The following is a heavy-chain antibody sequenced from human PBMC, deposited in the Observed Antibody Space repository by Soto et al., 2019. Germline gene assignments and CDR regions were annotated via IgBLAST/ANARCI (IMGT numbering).Heavy chain of an antibody. J-gene: IGHJ4*02. CDR2: ISSSSSTI. V-gene: IGHV3-48*02. CDR3: ARDLKDIYGSGSYYNRYYFDY. Sequence: GGSLRLSCAASGFTFSSYSMNWVRQAPGKGLEWVSYISSSSSTIYYADSVKGRFTISRDNAKNSLYLQMNSLRDEDTAVYYCARDLKDIYGSGSYYNRYYFDYWGQGTLVTVSS. D-gene: IGHD3-10*01. CDR1: GFTFSSYS.